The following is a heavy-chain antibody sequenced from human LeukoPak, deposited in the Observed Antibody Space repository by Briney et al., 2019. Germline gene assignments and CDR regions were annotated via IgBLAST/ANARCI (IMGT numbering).Heavy chain of an antibody. D-gene: IGHD6-6*01. CDR1: GGSFSGYY. CDR2: INHSGST. Sequence: SETLSLTCAVYGGSFSGYYWSWIRQPPGKGLEWIGEINHSGSTNYNPSLKSRVTISVDTSKNQFSLKLSSVTAADTAVYYCARGSRYVRVEHTLNSLSIAAQTDYWGQGTLVTVSS. V-gene: IGHV4-34*01. CDR3: ARGSRYVRVEHTLNSLSIAAQTDY. J-gene: IGHJ4*02.